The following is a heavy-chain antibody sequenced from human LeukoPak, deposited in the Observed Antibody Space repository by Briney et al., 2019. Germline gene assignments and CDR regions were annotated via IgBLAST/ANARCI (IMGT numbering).Heavy chain of an antibody. J-gene: IGHJ4*02. CDR2: MNPNSGNT. V-gene: IGHV1-8*01. Sequence: VASVKVSSTASGYTFTIYDINWVRQATGQGLECMGWMNPNSGNTGYAQKFQGRVTMTRNTSISTAYMELSSLRSEDTAVYYCARWTFGGVIVRDYWGQGTLVTVSS. CDR1: GYTFTIYD. D-gene: IGHD3-16*02. CDR3: ARWTFGGVIVRDY.